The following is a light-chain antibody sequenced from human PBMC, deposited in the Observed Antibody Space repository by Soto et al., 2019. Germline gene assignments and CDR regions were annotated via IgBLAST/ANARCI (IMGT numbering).Light chain of an antibody. V-gene: IGLV2-14*01. CDR3: SSYTSSSTR. CDR1: SSDVGTYNY. CDR2: EVL. Sequence: QSVLTQPASVSGSPGQSITISCIATSSDVGTYNYVSWYQQRPGKAPKLIIYEVLNRPSGVSDRFSGSKSGNTASLTISGLLAEDEGTYYCSSYTSSSTRFGGGTKVTVL. J-gene: IGLJ2*01.